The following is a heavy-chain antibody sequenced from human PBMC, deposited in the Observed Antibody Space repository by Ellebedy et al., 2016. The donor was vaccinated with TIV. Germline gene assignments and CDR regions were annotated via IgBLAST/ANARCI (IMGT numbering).Heavy chain of an antibody. CDR1: GGPFRSYA. CDR3: ARRDRANAFDL. D-gene: IGHD3-22*01. CDR2: IAAIFGTA. J-gene: IGHJ3*01. Sequence: ASVKVSCKASGGPFRSYAISWVRQAPGQGLEWMGGIAAIFGTANYAQKFQGRVTITADESTTTVYMQLSSLSSEDTAVYYCARRDRANAFDLWGQGTMVTVSS. V-gene: IGHV1-69*13.